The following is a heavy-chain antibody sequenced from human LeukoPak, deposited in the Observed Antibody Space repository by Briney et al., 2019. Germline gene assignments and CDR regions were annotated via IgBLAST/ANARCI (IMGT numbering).Heavy chain of an antibody. J-gene: IGHJ4*02. CDR2: ISYDGSNK. CDR3: ATNSEGYFDY. D-gene: IGHD2/OR15-2a*01. V-gene: IGHV3-30*03. Sequence: PGGSLKLSCAASGFTFSSYSMNWVRQAPGKGLEWVAVISYDGSNKYYADSVKGRFTISRDNSKNTLYLQMNSLRAEDTAVYYCATNSEGYFDYWGQGTLVTVSS. CDR1: GFTFSSYS.